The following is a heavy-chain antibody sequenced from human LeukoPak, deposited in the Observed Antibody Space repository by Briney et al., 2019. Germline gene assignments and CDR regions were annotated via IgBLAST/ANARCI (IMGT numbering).Heavy chain of an antibody. V-gene: IGHV4-59*01. CDR3: ARAGAYSYYYYGMDV. J-gene: IGHJ6*02. Sequence: NPSETLSLTCTVSGGSISSYYWSWIRQPPGKGLEWIGYIDYSGSTNYNPSLKSRVTISVDTSKNQFSLKLSSVTAADTAVYYCARAGAYSYYYYGMDVWGQGTTVTVSS. D-gene: IGHD2-15*01. CDR2: IDYSGST. CDR1: GGSISSYY.